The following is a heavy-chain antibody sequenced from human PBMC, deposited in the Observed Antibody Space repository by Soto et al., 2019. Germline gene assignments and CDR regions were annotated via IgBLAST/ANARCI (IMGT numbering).Heavy chain of an antibody. CDR2: IIPIFGTA. D-gene: IGHD3-10*01. J-gene: IGHJ6*02. CDR1: GGTFSSYA. CDR3: ARGYYYGSDYYYGMDV. Sequence: VASVKVSCKASGGTFSSYAISWVRQAPGQGLEWMGGIIPIFGTANYAQKFQGRVTITADKSTSTAYMELSSLRSEDTAVYYCARGYYYGSDYYYGMDVWGQGTTVTVSS. V-gene: IGHV1-69*06.